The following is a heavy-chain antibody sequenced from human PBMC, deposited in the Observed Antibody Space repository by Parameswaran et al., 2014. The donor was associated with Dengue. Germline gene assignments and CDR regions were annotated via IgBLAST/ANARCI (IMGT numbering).Heavy chain of an antibody. J-gene: IGHJ4*02. V-gene: IGHV1-18*01. Sequence: SWVRQAPGQGLGWMGWISVYYGNTNYAQKFQGRVTMTTDTSASTAYMELRSLRSDDTAVYYCARDGYDFWNDYYTWGHDYWGQGTLVTVSS. D-gene: IGHD3-3*01. CDR3: ARDGYDFWNDYYTWGHDY. CDR2: ISVYYGNT.